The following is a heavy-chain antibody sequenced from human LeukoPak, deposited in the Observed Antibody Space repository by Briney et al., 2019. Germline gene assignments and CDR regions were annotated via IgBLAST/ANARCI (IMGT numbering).Heavy chain of an antibody. J-gene: IGHJ5*02. CDR3: ASQYYYDSSGYYYLNWFDP. Sequence: SETLSLTCTVSGGSISSSSYYWGWIRQPPGKGLEWIESIYYSGSTYYNPSLKSRVTISVDTSKNQFSLKLSSVTAADTAVYYCASQYYYDSSGYYYLNWFDPWGQGTLVTVSS. CDR1: GGSISSSSYY. CDR2: IYYSGST. V-gene: IGHV4-39*01. D-gene: IGHD3-22*01.